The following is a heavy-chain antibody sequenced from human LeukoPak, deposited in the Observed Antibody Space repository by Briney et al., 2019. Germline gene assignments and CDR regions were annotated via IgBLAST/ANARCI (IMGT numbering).Heavy chain of an antibody. CDR2: MYYSGNT. V-gene: IGHV4-39*01. Sequence: PSETLSLTCTVSGGSISSSSYYWGWIRQPPGKGLEWIGSMYYSGNTYYNPSLKSRVTISVDTSKNQFSLKLSSVTAADTAVYYCASLRGASYYYDSSGYLAYWGQGTLVTVSS. CDR1: GGSISSSSYY. D-gene: IGHD3-22*01. J-gene: IGHJ4*02. CDR3: ASLRGASYYYDSSGYLAY.